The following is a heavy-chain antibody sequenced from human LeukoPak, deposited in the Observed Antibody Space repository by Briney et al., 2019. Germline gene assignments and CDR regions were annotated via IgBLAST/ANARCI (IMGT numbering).Heavy chain of an antibody. CDR3: AKRSGDSYYLDS. D-gene: IGHD2-15*01. J-gene: IGHJ4*02. Sequence: GRSLRLSCAASGFTFSSYAMHWVRQAPGKGLEWVSAISGSGGSTYYADSVKGRFTISRDTSKSTLYLQMNSLRAEDTAVYYCAKRSGDSYYLDSWGQGTLVTVSS. V-gene: IGHV3-23*01. CDR1: GFTFSSYA. CDR2: ISGSGGST.